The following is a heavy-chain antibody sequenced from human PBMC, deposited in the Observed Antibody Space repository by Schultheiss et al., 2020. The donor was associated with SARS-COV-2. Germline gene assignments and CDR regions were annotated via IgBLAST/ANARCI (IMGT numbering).Heavy chain of an antibody. D-gene: IGHD5-24*01. V-gene: IGHV4-59*01. CDR2: IYFTGIT. J-gene: IGHJ4*02. Sequence: SETLSLTCSVSGSSITGFFWTWIRQPPGKGLDPIGNIYFTGITKYNPSLKSRVTISIDTSKNQFSLILRSVTAADTAVYFCARATRVESLFSVRGGSFDFWGRGDLDTVS. CDR3: ARATRVESLFSVRGGSFDF. CDR1: GSSITGFF.